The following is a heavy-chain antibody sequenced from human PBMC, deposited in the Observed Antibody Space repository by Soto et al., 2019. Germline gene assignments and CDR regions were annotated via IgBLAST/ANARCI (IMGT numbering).Heavy chain of an antibody. CDR1: GFTFSSYA. V-gene: IGHV3-23*01. CDR3: AKDPGDYDILTGYYDY. J-gene: IGHJ4*02. Sequence: EVQLLESGGGLVQPGGSLRLSCAASGFTFSSYAMSWVRQAPGKGLEWVSAISGSGGSTYYADSVKGRFTIPRDNSKNTLYLQMNSLAAEDTAVYYCAKDPGDYDILTGYYDYWGQGTLVTVSS. CDR2: ISGSGGST. D-gene: IGHD3-9*01.